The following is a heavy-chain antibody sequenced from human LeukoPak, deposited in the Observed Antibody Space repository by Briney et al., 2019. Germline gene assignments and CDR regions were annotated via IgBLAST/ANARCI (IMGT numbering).Heavy chain of an antibody. CDR1: GGSFSGYY. CDR2: INHSGST. CDR3: ARAELTYYYDSSGYCFDY. V-gene: IGHV4-34*01. Sequence: SETLSLTCAVYGGSFSGYYWSWIRQPPGKGLGWIGEINHSGSTNYNPSLKSRVTISVDTSKNQFSLKLSSVTAADTAVYYCARAELTYYYDSSGYCFDYWGQGTLVTVSS. J-gene: IGHJ4*02. D-gene: IGHD3-22*01.